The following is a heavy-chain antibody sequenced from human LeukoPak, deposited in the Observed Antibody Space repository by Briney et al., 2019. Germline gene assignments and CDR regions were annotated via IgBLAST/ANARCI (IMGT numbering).Heavy chain of an antibody. CDR2: ISAYNGNA. J-gene: IGHJ4*02. D-gene: IGHD3-10*01. CDR3: AVGTRITMVRGVV. Sequence: GASVKVSCKASGYTLTNYGISWVRQAPGQGLEWMGWISAYNGNANYAQKLQGRVTMTTDTSTSTAYMELRSLRSDDTAVYYCAVGTRITMVRGVVWGQGTLVTVSS. V-gene: IGHV1-18*01. CDR1: GYTLTNYG.